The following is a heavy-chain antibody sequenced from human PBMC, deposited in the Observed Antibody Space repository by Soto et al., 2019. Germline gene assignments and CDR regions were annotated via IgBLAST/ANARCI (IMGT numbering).Heavy chain of an antibody. V-gene: IGHV4-59*08. D-gene: IGHD3-16*01. Sequence: QVQLQESGPGLVKPSETLSLTCTVSGGSISSYYWSWIRQPPGKGLELIGYIYYSGSTNYHPSLKSRVTISVDTSKNQFSLKLSSVTAADTAVYYCARLGAQEIDPWGQGTLVTVSS. CDR1: GGSISSYY. J-gene: IGHJ5*02. CDR3: ARLGAQEIDP. CDR2: IYYSGST.